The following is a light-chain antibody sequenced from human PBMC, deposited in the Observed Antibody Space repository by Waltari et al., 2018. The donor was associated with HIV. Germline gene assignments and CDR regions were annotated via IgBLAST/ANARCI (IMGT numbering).Light chain of an antibody. J-gene: IGKJ1*01. V-gene: IGKV1-9*01. CDR3: QQLNSYPRT. CDR1: QGISSY. Sequence: DIQLTPSPSFLSASVGDRVPITCRASQGISSYLAWYQQKPGKAPKLLIYAASTLQRGVPSRFSGSGSGTEFTLTISSLQPEDFATYYCQQLNSYPRTFGQGTKVEIK. CDR2: AAS.